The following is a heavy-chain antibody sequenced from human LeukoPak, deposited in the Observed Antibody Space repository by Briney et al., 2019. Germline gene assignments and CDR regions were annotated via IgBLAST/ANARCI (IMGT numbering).Heavy chain of an antibody. J-gene: IGHJ4*02. CDR3: ARNDFWSGPV. D-gene: IGHD3-3*01. CDR1: GFTFSSYG. V-gene: IGHV3-21*01. Sequence: GGSLRLSCAASGFTFSSYGMSWVRQAPGKGLEWVSSISSSSSYIYYADSVKGRFTISRDNAKNSLYLQMNSLRAEDTAVYYCARNDFWSGPVWGQGTLVTVSS. CDR2: ISSSSSYI.